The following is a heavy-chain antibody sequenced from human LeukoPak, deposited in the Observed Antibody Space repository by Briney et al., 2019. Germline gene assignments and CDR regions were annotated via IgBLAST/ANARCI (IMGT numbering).Heavy chain of an antibody. J-gene: IGHJ4*02. Sequence: GGSLRLSCAASGFTFSSYGMHWVRQAPGKGLEWVAFIRYDGSNKYYADSVKGRFTISRDNSKNTLYLQMNSLRAEDTAVYYCAKDIGSAATYYFDYWGQGTLVTVSS. D-gene: IGHD5/OR15-5a*01. CDR2: IRYDGSNK. CDR3: AKDIGSAATYYFDY. V-gene: IGHV3-30*02. CDR1: GFTFSSYG.